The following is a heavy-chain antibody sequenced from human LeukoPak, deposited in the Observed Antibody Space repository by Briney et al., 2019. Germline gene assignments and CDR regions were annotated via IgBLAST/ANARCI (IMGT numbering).Heavy chain of an antibody. Sequence: GGSLRLSCVASGFTFSTYGMHWVRQAPGKGLEWVTYIRYDQSNTYYADSVKGRFTISRDNSKNTLYLQMNSLRAEDTAVYCCAKNHYYDSSGWATDWGQGTLVTVSS. CDR2: IRYDQSNT. V-gene: IGHV3-30*02. CDR1: GFTFSTYG. CDR3: AKNHYYDSSGWATD. J-gene: IGHJ4*02. D-gene: IGHD3-22*01.